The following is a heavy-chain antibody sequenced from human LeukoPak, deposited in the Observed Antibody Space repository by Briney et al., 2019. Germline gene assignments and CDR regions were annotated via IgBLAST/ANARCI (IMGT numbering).Heavy chain of an antibody. CDR2: ISGYNGNT. CDR1: GYTFTSRG. V-gene: IGHV1-18*04. Sequence: GASVKVSCKASGYTFTSRGISWVRQAPGQGPEWMGWISGYNGNTNYAQKIQGRVTMTTDTSTNTAYMELRSLRSDDTAVYYCARGAVAVLYYFDYWGQGTLVTVSS. D-gene: IGHD6-19*01. CDR3: ARGAVAVLYYFDY. J-gene: IGHJ4*02.